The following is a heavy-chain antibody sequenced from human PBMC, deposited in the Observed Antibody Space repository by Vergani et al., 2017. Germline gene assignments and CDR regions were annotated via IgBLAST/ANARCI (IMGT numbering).Heavy chain of an antibody. CDR3: ARGDFWSGYYDWFDP. J-gene: IGHJ5*02. Sequence: QVQLVQSGAEVKKPGASVKVSCKASGSIFTSNALHWVRQAPGQRLEWMGWINTGSGNTEYSEKLQGRVTFTRDTSASTAYMELSSLRSEDTAVYYCARGDFWSGYYDWFDPWGQGTLVTVSS. V-gene: IGHV1-3*04. CDR1: GSIFTSNA. D-gene: IGHD3-3*01. CDR2: INTGSGNT.